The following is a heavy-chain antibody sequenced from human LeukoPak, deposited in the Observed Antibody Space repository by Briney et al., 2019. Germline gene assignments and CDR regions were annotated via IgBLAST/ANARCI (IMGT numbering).Heavy chain of an antibody. D-gene: IGHD6-19*01. Sequence: ASVKVSCKASGYTFTSYAMNWVRQAPGQGLEWMGWINTNTGNPTYAQGFTGRFIFSLDTSVSTAYLQISSLKAEDTAVYYCAREEKRRLVSNPDYWGQGTLVTVSP. V-gene: IGHV7-4-1*02. CDR3: AREEKRRLVSNPDY. J-gene: IGHJ4*02. CDR2: INTNTGNP. CDR1: GYTFTSYA.